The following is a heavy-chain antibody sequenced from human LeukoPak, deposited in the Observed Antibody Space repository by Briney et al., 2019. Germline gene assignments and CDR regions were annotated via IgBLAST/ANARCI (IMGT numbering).Heavy chain of an antibody. V-gene: IGHV3-23*01. CDR1: GFTFSSYA. CDR3: ARDGVAPGIYFDY. D-gene: IGHD2-2*01. CDR2: ISGSGGST. J-gene: IGHJ4*02. Sequence: GGSLRLSCAASGFTFSSYAMSWVRQAPGKGLEWVSLISGSGGSTYYADSVKGRFTISRDDAKNSLYLQMNSLRAEDTAVYYCARDGVAPGIYFDYWGQGTLVTVSS.